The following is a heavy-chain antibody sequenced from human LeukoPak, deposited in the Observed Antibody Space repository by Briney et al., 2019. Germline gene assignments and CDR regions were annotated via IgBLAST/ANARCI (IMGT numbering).Heavy chain of an antibody. Sequence: ASVKVSCKASGDTFTGYYMHWVRQAPGQGLEWMRWINPNSGGTNYAQKFQGRVTMTRDTSISTAYMELSRLRSDDTAVYYCARGLAVAGDDAFDIWGQGTMVTVSS. V-gene: IGHV1-2*02. CDR1: GDTFTGYY. J-gene: IGHJ3*02. CDR3: ARGLAVAGDDAFDI. CDR2: INPNSGGT. D-gene: IGHD6-19*01.